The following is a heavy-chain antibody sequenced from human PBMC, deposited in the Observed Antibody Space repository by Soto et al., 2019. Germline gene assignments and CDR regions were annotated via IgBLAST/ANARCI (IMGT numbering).Heavy chain of an antibody. J-gene: IGHJ5*02. Sequence: SETLSLTCTVSGGSISSYYWSWIRQPPGKGLEWIGYIYYSGSTNYNPSLKSRVTISVDTSKNQFSLKLSSVTAADTAVYYCARQRYSSGCWFDPWGQGTLVTVSS. CDR2: IYYSGST. CDR3: ARQRYSSGCWFDP. D-gene: IGHD6-19*01. V-gene: IGHV4-59*08. CDR1: GGSISSYY.